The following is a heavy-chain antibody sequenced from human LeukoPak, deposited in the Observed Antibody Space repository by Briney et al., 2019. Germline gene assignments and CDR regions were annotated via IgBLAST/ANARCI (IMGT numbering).Heavy chain of an antibody. D-gene: IGHD3-10*01. CDR1: GGSISSGDYY. CDR2: IYYSGST. V-gene: IGHV4-30-4*01. J-gene: IGHJ4*02. CDR3: ARIVRRSPTKDY. Sequence: SETPSLTCTVSGGSISSGDYYWSWIRQPPGKGLEWIGYIYYSGSTYYNPSLKSRVTISVDTSKNQFSLKLSSVTAADTAVYYCARIVRRSPTKDYWGQGTLVTVSS.